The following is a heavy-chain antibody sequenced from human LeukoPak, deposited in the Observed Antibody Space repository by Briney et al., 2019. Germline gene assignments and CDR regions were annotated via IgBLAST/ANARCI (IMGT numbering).Heavy chain of an antibody. CDR1: GFTFGSYV. CDR2: ISGDGGT. J-gene: IGHJ4*02. CDR3: ARYCGAASCYSGFDY. D-gene: IGHD2-15*01. Sequence: GGSLRLSCAASGFTFGSYVMSWVRQAPGKGPEWVSAISGDGGTYYADSVKGRFTISRDNSKNTLYLQMNSLGGKDTALYYCARYCGAASCYSGFDYWGQGTLVTVAS. V-gene: IGHV3-23*01.